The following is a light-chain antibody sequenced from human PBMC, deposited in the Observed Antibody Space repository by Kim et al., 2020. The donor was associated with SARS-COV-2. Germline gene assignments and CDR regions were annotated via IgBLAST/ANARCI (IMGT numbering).Light chain of an antibody. CDR3: QQYNNWPPYT. CDR1: QSVNNY. CDR2: GAF. Sequence: VSPGESATLSGRASQSVNNYLAWYQHKPGQAPRLLIYGAFARAPGIPARFSGSGSGTEFTLTVTNLQSEEFALYYCQQYNNWPPYTFGQGTKLEI. V-gene: IGKV3-15*01. J-gene: IGKJ2*01.